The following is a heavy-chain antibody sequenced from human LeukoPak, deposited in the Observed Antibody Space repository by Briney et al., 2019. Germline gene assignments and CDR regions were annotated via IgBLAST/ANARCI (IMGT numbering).Heavy chain of an antibody. CDR1: GFTFTNAW. Sequence: GGSLRLSCAASGFTFTNAWMTWVRQAPGKGLEWVGLIKSKTDGGTTDYAAPVKGRFTISRDDSKNTLYLQMNSLKTEDTAVYYCTTDWIEGDCCPFDYWGQGTLVTVSS. CDR3: TTDWIEGDCCPFDY. CDR2: IKSKTDGGTT. J-gene: IGHJ4*02. V-gene: IGHV3-15*01. D-gene: IGHD2-21*02.